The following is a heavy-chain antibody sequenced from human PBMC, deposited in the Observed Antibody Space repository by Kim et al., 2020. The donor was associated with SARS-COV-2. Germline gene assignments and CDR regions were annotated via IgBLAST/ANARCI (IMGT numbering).Heavy chain of an antibody. Sequence: SETLSLTCAVYGGSFSGYYWSWIRQPPGKGLEWIGEINHSGSTNYNPSLKSRVTISVDTSKNQFSLKLSSVTAADTAVYYCARGLFLDIVVVVAATHWFDPWGQGTLVTVSS. CDR1: GGSFSGYY. J-gene: IGHJ5*02. CDR2: INHSGST. CDR3: ARGLFLDIVVVVAATHWFDP. V-gene: IGHV4-34*01. D-gene: IGHD2-15*01.